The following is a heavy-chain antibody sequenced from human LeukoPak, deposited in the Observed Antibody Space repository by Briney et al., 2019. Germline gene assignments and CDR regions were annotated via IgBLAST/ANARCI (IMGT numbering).Heavy chain of an antibody. CDR3: AKNRYCSGNTCFKDAFDI. D-gene: IGHD2-15*01. Sequence: GGSLRLSCAASGFTFNNYGMNWVRQAPGKGLEWVSLITGSGSSTFYADSVKGRFTISRDNSKNTLYLEMNGLRAEDTAMYYCAKNRYCSGNTCFKDAFDIWGQGTMVTVSS. CDR2: ITGSGSST. V-gene: IGHV3-23*01. CDR1: GFTFNNYG. J-gene: IGHJ3*02.